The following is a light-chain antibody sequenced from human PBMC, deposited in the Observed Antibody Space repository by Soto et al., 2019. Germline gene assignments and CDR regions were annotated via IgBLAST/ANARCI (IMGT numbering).Light chain of an antibody. CDR2: EVT. J-gene: IGLJ1*01. Sequence: QSALTQPRSVSGSPGQSVTISCTGTISDVAGYNYVSWYQQHPGKAPKLMIYEVTYRPSGVSNRFSGSKSGNTASLIISGLQTEDEADYYCSSYTTSSTLVFGTGTQLTVL. CDR3: SSYTTSSTLV. V-gene: IGLV2-14*01. CDR1: ISDVAGYNY.